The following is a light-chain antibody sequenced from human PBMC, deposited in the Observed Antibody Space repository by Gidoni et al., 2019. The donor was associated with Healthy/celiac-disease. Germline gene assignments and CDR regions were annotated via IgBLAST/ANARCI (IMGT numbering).Light chain of an antibody. CDR2: DAS. J-gene: IGKJ1*01. CDR1: QSISSW. CDR3: QQYNSYPT. Sequence: DIHMTLSPSTLSASVGDRVTITCRASQSISSWLAWYQQKPGKAPKLLIYDASSLESGVPSRFSGSGSGTEFTLTISSLQPDDFATYYCQQYNSYPTFGQGTKVEIK. V-gene: IGKV1-5*01.